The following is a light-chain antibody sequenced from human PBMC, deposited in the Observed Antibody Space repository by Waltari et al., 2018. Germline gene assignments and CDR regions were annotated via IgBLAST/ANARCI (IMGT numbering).Light chain of an antibody. Sequence: GARVTITCRASQDMSSYLAWYQQKPGRAPKLLIYDASILQSGAPSRFSGSGSGTEFTLTINSLQPEDFATYYCQQLNSYPALTFGGGTKVEIK. J-gene: IGKJ4*01. CDR1: QDMSSY. CDR3: QQLNSYPALT. V-gene: IGKV1-9*01. CDR2: DAS.